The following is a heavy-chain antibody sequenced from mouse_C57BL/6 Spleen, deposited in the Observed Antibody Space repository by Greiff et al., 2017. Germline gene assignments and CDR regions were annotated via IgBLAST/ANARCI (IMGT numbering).Heavy chain of an antibody. CDR2: ISDGGSYT. V-gene: IGHV5-4*03. Sequence: EVMLVESGGGLVKPGGSLKLSCAASGFTFSSYAMSWVRQTPEKRLEWVATISDGGSYTYYPDNVKGRFTISRDNAKNNLYLQMSHLKSEDTAMYYCARGTLRTPTWFAYWGQGTLVTVSA. J-gene: IGHJ3*01. D-gene: IGHD1-1*01. CDR3: ARGTLRTPTWFAY. CDR1: GFTFSSYA.